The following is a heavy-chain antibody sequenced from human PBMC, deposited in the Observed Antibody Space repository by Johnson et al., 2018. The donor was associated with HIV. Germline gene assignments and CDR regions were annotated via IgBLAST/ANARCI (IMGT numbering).Heavy chain of an antibody. J-gene: IGHJ3*02. V-gene: IGHV3-23*01. CDR2: IRGRGGST. D-gene: IGHD5-12*01. CDR3: AKSDSGYDAFDI. Sequence: VQLMESGGGVVQPGRSLRLSCAASGFTFSSYAMSWVRQAPGKGLEWVSGIRGRGGSTYYADSVKGRFTISRDNAKNSLYLQMNSLRAEDTAVYYCAKSDSGYDAFDIWGQGTMVTVSS. CDR1: GFTFSSYA.